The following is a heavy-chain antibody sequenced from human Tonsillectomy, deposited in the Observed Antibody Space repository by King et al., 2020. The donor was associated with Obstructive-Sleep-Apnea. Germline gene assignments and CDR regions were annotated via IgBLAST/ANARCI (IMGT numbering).Heavy chain of an antibody. D-gene: IGHD6-19*01. CDR1: GYSFTTYW. J-gene: IGHJ4*02. CDR3: ARQASGWSPFDY. Sequence: QLVQSGAEVKKPGESLKISCKGSGYSFTTYWIGWVRQMPGKGLEWMGIIYPGDSDTRYSPSFHGQVTISVDKSISTAYLQWNSLKASDTAMYFCARQASGWSPFDYWGQGTLVTFSS. CDR2: IYPGDSDT. V-gene: IGHV5-51*01.